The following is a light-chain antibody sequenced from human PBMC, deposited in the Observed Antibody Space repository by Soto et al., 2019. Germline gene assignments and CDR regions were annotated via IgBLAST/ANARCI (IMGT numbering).Light chain of an antibody. V-gene: IGLV2-23*02. CDR1: SSDIGSYNL. Sequence: QSALTQPASVSGSPGQSITISCTGTSSDIGSYNLVSWYQQHPGEAPKLMVYDVTKRPSGVSNRFSGSKSGNTASLTISGLPADDDADYYCCSYTRSATKVFGTGTKLTVL. CDR2: DVT. CDR3: CSYTRSATKV. J-gene: IGLJ1*01.